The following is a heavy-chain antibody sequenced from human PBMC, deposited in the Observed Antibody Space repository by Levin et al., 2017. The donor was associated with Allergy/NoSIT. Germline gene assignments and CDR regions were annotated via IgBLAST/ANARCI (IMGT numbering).Heavy chain of an antibody. CDR1: GFTYDDYA. J-gene: IGHJ4*02. CDR3: GKARVKWGIAVTGVLDY. V-gene: IGHV3-9*01. Sequence: PGGSLRLSCAASGFTYDDYAMHWVRQAPGKGLEWVSGISWNSGSIGYADSVKGRFTISRDNAKNSLYLQMNSLRAEDTALYYCGKARVKWGIAVTGVLDYWGQGTLVTVSS. CDR2: ISWNSGSI. D-gene: IGHD6-19*01.